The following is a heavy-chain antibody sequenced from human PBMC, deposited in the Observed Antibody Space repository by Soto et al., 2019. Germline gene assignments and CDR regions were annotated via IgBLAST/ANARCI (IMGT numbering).Heavy chain of an antibody. CDR1: GYGLSIHW. CDR3: ASDSHCDGGNCPMGGFDM. J-gene: IGHJ3*02. CDR2: IYPGNSNT. V-gene: IGHV5-51*01. D-gene: IGHD2-15*01. Sequence: GASLKISWKCSGYGLSIHWVAWLRQMPGKGLEWVGIIYPGNSNTMYSPSFQVQVTFSASTALSTTYPQWQTLKPSDTAIYFCASDSHCDGGNCPMGGFDMWGQGTMVTVSS.